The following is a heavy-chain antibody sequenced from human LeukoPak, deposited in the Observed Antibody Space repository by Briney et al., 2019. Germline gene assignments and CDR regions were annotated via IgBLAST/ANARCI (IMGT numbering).Heavy chain of an antibody. CDR3: ATYYYDSSGYYYIDY. D-gene: IGHD3-22*01. Sequence: ASVKVSCKASGYTLTGYYMHWVRQAPGQGLEWMGWINPNSGGTNYAQKFQGRVTMTRDTSISTAYMELSRLRSDDTAVYYCATYYYDSSGYYYIDYWGQGTLVTVSS. CDR1: GYTLTGYY. V-gene: IGHV1-2*02. J-gene: IGHJ4*02. CDR2: INPNSGGT.